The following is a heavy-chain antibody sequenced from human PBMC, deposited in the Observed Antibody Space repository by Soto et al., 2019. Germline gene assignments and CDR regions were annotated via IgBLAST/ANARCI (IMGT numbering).Heavy chain of an antibody. V-gene: IGHV4-34*01. CDR2: INHSGST. Sequence: SETLSLTCAVYGGSFSGYYWSWIRQPPGKGLEWIGEINHSGSTNYNPSLKSRVTISVDTSKNQFSLKLSSVTAADTAVYYCARDIQISHHYYNMDVWGKGTTVTVSS. CDR1: GGSFSGYY. J-gene: IGHJ6*03. D-gene: IGHD2-15*01. CDR3: ARDIQISHHYYNMDV.